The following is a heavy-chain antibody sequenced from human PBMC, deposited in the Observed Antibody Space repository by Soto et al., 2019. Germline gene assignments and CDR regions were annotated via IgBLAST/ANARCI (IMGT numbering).Heavy chain of an antibody. J-gene: IGHJ6*03. D-gene: IGHD1-26*01. Sequence: QVQLVQSGAEVRKPGASVTVSCRSSGDSFNDYYIHWVRQAPGQGLEWMGVINPNAGVRKYAQKFQGWVSMTRDTPIRTVYMQLSRLRSDDTAVYYCARESGGATATLDYYYFYMDVWGTGTTVTVSS. CDR3: ARESGGATATLDYYYFYMDV. CDR1: GDSFNDYY. V-gene: IGHV1-2*04. CDR2: INPNAGVR.